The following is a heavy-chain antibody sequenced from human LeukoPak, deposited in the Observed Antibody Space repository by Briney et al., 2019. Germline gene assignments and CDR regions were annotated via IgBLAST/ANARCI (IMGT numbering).Heavy chain of an antibody. CDR1: GFTFSSYW. Sequence: GGSLRLSCAASGFTFSSYWMIWVRQTPGKGLEWVANIKQDGSEKHYVDSVKVRFTISRDNAKNSLFLQMNSLRVEDTAVYYCARVKQQLVRLLGRDTTYYYDYYMDVWGKGTTVTVSS. CDR2: IKQDGSEK. CDR3: ARVKQQLVRLLGRDTTYYYDYYMDV. J-gene: IGHJ6*03. V-gene: IGHV3-7*01. D-gene: IGHD6-13*01.